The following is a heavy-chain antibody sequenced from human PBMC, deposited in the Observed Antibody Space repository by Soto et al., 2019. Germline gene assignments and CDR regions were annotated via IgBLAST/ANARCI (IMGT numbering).Heavy chain of an antibody. CDR1: GFTFSSYG. CDR2: ISYDGSNK. CDR3: AKDHKDFWSGYYYYGMDV. J-gene: IGHJ6*02. Sequence: QVQLVESGGGVVQPGRSLRLSCAASGFTFSSYGMHWVRQAPGKGLEWVAVISYDGSNKYYADSVKGRFTISRDNSKNTLYLQMNSLRAEDTAVYYCAKDHKDFWSGYYYYGMDVWGQGTTATVSS. D-gene: IGHD3-3*01. V-gene: IGHV3-30*18.